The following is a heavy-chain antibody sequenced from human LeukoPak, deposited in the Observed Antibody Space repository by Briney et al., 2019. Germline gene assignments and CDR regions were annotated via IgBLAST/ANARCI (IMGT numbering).Heavy chain of an antibody. CDR3: ARGGRYYDLLTGYYRSGASTHYFDY. CDR2: INHSGST. J-gene: IGHJ4*02. Sequence: SETLSLTCAVYGGSFSGYYWSWIRQPPGKGLEWIGEINHSGSTNYNPSLKSRVTISVDTSKNQFSLKLSSVTAADPAVYYCARGGRYYDLLTGYYRSGASTHYFDYWGQGTLVTVSS. CDR1: GGSFSGYY. D-gene: IGHD3-9*01. V-gene: IGHV4-34*01.